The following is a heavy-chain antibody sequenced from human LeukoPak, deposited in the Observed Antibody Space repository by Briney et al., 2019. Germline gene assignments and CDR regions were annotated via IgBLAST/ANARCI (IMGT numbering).Heavy chain of an antibody. J-gene: IGHJ4*02. D-gene: IGHD2-8*01. CDR2: IKSKTDGGTT. V-gene: IGHV3-15*01. Sequence: GGSLRLSCAASGFIFSNAWMTWVRQAPGKGLEWVGRIKSKTDGGTTDYAAPVKGRFTISRDNTKYSLYLQMNSLRAEDTAVYYCARDGVAPGLYFDYWGQGNLVTVSS. CDR1: GFIFSNAW. CDR3: ARDGVAPGLYFDY.